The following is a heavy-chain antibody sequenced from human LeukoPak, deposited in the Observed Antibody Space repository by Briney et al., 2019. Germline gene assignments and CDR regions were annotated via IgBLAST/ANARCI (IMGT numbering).Heavy chain of an antibody. J-gene: IGHJ1*01. CDR2: ISGSGGST. D-gene: IGHD3-22*01. CDR3: AKDRDSSGYLVYFQH. CDR1: GFTFSSYG. Sequence: GGSLRLSCAASGFTFSSYGMSWVRQAPGKGLEWVSAISGSGGSTYYADSVKGRFTISRDNSKNTLYLQMNSLRAEDTAVYYCAKDRDSSGYLVYFQHWGQGTLVTVSS. V-gene: IGHV3-23*01.